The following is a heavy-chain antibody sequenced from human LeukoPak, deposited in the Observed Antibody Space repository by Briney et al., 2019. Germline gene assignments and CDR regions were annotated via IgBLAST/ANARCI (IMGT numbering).Heavy chain of an antibody. CDR3: ARHSRDGYLDY. Sequence: SETLSLTCTDPGGSISSYYWSWIRQPPGKGLEWIGYIYYSGSTNYNPSLKSRVTISVDTSKNQFSLKLSSVTAADTAVYYCARHSRDGYLDYWGQGTLVTVSS. D-gene: IGHD5-24*01. J-gene: IGHJ4*02. CDR1: GGSISSYY. CDR2: IYYSGST. V-gene: IGHV4-59*08.